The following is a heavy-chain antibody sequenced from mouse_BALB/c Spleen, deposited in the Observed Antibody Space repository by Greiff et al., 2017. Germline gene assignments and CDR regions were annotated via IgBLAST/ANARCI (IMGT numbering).Heavy chain of an antibody. J-gene: IGHJ2*01. CDR3: TRDGNYGFDY. CDR2: INPGSSTI. V-gene: IGHV4-2*02. D-gene: IGHD2-1*01. CDR1: GFDFSRYW. Sequence: EVMLVESGGGLVQPGGSLNLSCAASGFDFSRYWMSWARQAPGKGQEWIGEINPGSSTINYTPSLKDKFTISRDNAKNTLYLQMSSLKSEDTAMYYCTRDGNYGFDYWGQGTTLTVSS.